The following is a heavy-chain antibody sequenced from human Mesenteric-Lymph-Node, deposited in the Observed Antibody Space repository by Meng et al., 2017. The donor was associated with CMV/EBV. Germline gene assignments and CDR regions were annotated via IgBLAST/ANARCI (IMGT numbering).Heavy chain of an antibody. V-gene: IGHV1-18*01. D-gene: IGHD3-16*01. J-gene: IGHJ4*02. CDR1: TSYG. CDR2: ISANNRDV. CDR3: VRDTPLHPIMLRGAMQYYFDL. Sequence: TSYGFSWVRQAPGQGLEWVGWISANNRDVKYAQNFQDRVTMAIDTSTRSASMELSGLRSDDTAVYYCVRDTPLHPIMLRGAMQYYFDLWGQGTLVTVSS.